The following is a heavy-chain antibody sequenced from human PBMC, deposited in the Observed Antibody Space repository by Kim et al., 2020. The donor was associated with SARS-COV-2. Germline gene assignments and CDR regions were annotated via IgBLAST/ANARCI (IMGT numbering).Heavy chain of an antibody. D-gene: IGHD6-19*01. J-gene: IGHJ6*02. CDR2: ISSSSSYI. CDR1: GFTFSSYS. Sequence: GGSLRLSCAASGFTFSSYSMNWVRQAPGKGLEWVSSISSSSSYIYYADSVKGRFTISRDNAKNSLYLQMNSLRAEDTAVYYCARDPIAVAGNYYGMDVWGQGTTVTVSS. CDR3: ARDPIAVAGNYYGMDV. V-gene: IGHV3-21*01.